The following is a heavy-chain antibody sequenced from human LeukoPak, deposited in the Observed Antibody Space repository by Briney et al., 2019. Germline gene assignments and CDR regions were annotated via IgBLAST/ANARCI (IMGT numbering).Heavy chain of an antibody. CDR3: ARGYCSGGSCYRADY. Sequence: GGSLRLSCAASRFTFSSYAMNWVRQAPGKGLEWVSSISSSSSYIYYADSVKGRFTISRDNAKNSLYLQMNSLRAEDTAVYYCARGYCSGGSCYRADYWGQGTLVTVSS. CDR2: ISSSSSYI. CDR1: RFTFSSYA. D-gene: IGHD2-15*01. V-gene: IGHV3-21*01. J-gene: IGHJ4*02.